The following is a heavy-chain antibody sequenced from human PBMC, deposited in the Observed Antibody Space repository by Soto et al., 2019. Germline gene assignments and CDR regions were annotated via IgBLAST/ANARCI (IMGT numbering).Heavy chain of an antibody. CDR1: GYTFTSYG. J-gene: IGHJ5*02. V-gene: IGHV1-18*01. CDR2: ISAYNGNT. CDR3: ARVLAQEYISGTTRWLDP. D-gene: IGHD6-19*01. Sequence: ASVKVSCKASGYTFTSYGISWVRQAPGQGLEWMGWISAYNGNTNYAQKLQGRVTMTTDTSTSTAYMELRSLRSDDTAVYYFARVLAQEYISGTTRWLDPWGQGTLVTVSS.